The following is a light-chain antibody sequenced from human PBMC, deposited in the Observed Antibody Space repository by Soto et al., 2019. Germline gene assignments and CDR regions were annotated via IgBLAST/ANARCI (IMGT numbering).Light chain of an antibody. CDR2: AAS. CDR3: QHADSFPLIT. Sequence: DLQMTQSPSSLSASVGDRVPITCRSSEDISTWLAWYQQKPGKAPKLLIYAASSLQSGVPSRFSGSGSGTDFTLTISSLQPEDFATYYCQHADSFPLITFGQGTRLEIK. V-gene: IGKV1-12*01. J-gene: IGKJ5*01. CDR1: EDISTW.